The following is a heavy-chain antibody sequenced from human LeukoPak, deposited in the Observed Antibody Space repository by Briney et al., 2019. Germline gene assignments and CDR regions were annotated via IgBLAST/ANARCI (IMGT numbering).Heavy chain of an antibody. J-gene: IGHJ4*02. Sequence: GGSLRLSCAASGFTLSSYWMSWVRQAPGKGLEWVANIKQDRSEKYYVDSVKGRFTISRDNAKNSLYLQMNSLRAEDTAVYYCARAGDYGDYDYWGQGTPVTVSS. CDR3: ARAGDYGDYDY. CDR1: GFTLSSYW. D-gene: IGHD4-17*01. V-gene: IGHV3-7*01. CDR2: IKQDRSEK.